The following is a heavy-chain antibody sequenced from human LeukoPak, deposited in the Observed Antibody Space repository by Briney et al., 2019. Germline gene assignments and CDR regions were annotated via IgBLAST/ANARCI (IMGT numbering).Heavy chain of an antibody. D-gene: IGHD3-10*01. J-gene: IGHJ4*02. CDR3: ARGAWFGELLTPIDY. V-gene: IGHV1-46*01. CDR1: GYTFTRHY. Sequence: ASVTVSCKASGYTFTRHYMHWVRQAPGQGLEWMGIINPSSGSTSYAQKFQGRVTMTRDTSTSTVYMELSSLRSEDTAVYYCARGAWFGELLTPIDYWGQGALVTVSS. CDR2: INPSSGST.